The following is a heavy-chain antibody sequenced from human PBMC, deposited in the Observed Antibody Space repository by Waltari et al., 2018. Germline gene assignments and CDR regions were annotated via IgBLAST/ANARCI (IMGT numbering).Heavy chain of an antibody. CDR3: AREILYSSSWYYFDY. J-gene: IGHJ4*02. Sequence: QVQLQESGPGLVKPSETLSLTCTVSGGSISSHYWSWIRQPPGKGLEWIGYIYYSGSTNYIPSLKSRVTISVDTSKNQFSLKLSSVTAADTAVYYCAREILYSSSWYYFDYWGQGTLVTVSS. CDR2: IYYSGST. D-gene: IGHD6-13*01. CDR1: GGSISSHY. V-gene: IGHV4-59*11.